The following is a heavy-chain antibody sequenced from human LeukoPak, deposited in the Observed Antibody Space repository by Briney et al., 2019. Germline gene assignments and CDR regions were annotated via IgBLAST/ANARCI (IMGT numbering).Heavy chain of an antibody. CDR3: ARGSYNWNYDY. V-gene: IGHV3-48*04. Sequence: GGSLRLSCAASGFTFSSYAMSWVRQAPGKGLEWVSYISSSGSTIYYADSVKGRFTVSRDNAKNSLYLQMNSLRAEDTAVYYCARGSYNWNYDYWGQGTLVTVSS. CDR2: ISSSGSTI. J-gene: IGHJ4*02. CDR1: GFTFSSYA. D-gene: IGHD1-7*01.